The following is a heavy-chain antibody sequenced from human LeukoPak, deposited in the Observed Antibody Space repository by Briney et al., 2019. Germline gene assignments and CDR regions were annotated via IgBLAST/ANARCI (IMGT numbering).Heavy chain of an antibody. CDR2: INPSGDGT. CDR3: ARGGRDIVDP. V-gene: IGHV1-46*01. D-gene: IGHD2-15*01. Sequence: ASVKVSCKASGYTFTGYYTHWVRQAPGQGLEWMGIINPSGDGTSYAQKFQGRVTMTRNTSISTAYMELSSLRSEDTAVYYCARGGRDIVDPWGQGTLVTVSS. J-gene: IGHJ5*02. CDR1: GYTFTGYY.